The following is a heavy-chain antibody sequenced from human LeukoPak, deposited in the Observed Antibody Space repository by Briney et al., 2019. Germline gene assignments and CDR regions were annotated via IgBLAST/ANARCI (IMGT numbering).Heavy chain of an antibody. CDR3: ARTPAEKWLVALDY. J-gene: IGHJ4*02. CDR1: GFSLSSSGVG. V-gene: IGHV2-5*02. Sequence: SGPTLVKPTQTLTLTCTFSGFSLSSSGVGVGWIRQPPGKALEWLALIYWDDDKRYSSSLRSRLTITKDTPKNQVVLTITNMDPVDTATYYCARTPAEKWLVALDYWGQGTLVTVPS. D-gene: IGHD6-19*01. CDR2: IYWDDDK.